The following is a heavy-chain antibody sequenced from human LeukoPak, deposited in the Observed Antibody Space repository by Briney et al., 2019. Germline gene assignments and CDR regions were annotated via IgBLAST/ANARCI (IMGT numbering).Heavy chain of an antibody. CDR2: ISSSSSYI. J-gene: IGHJ6*04. CDR1: GFTFSSYS. Sequence: GGSLRLSRTASGFTFSSYSMNWVRQAPGKGLEWVSSISSSSSYIYYADSVKGRFTISRDNAKNSLYLQMNSLRAEDTAVYYCARVGSNMVRGPYGMDVWGKGTTVTVSS. V-gene: IGHV3-21*01. CDR3: ARVGSNMVRGPYGMDV. D-gene: IGHD3-10*01.